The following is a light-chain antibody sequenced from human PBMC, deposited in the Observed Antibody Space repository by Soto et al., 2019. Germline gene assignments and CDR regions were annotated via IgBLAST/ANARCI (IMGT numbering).Light chain of an antibody. CDR3: QQYGSFSPIT. CDR2: AAS. Sequence: DIQLTQSPSFLSASVGDRVTITCRASQGISSYLAWYQQKPGKAPKLLIYAASTLQSGVPSRFSGSGSGTEFTLSISRLQTDDFATYYCQQYGSFSPITFGGGTKVEI. J-gene: IGKJ4*01. CDR1: QGISSY. V-gene: IGKV1-9*01.